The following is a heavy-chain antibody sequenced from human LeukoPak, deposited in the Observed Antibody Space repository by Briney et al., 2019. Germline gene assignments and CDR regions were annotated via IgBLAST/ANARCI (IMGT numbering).Heavy chain of an antibody. V-gene: IGHV3-48*02. CDR1: GVTFSSYS. CDR2: ISSGSSTI. CDR3: ARYRSGYIDY. D-gene: IGHD6-19*01. Sequence: GGSLRLSCAASGVTFSSYSMNWVRQAPGKGLEWVSYISSGSSTIYYADSVQGRFTISRDNAKNSLYLRMNSLRDEDTAVYYCARYRSGYIDYWGQGTLVTVSS. J-gene: IGHJ4*02.